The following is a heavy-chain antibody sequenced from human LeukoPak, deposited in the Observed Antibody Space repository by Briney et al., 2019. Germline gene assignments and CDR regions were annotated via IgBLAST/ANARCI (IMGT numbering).Heavy chain of an antibody. CDR2: INTDGSRT. J-gene: IGHJ4*02. V-gene: IGHV3-74*01. D-gene: IGHD3-16*01. CDR3: ARAGDYRFDY. Sequence: GGSLRLSCAASGFTFSSYWIHWVRQATGKGLVWVSRINTDGSRTTYADSVKGRFTISRDNAKNTVYLQMNSLGAEDTAVYYCARAGDYRFDYWGQGTLVTVSS. CDR1: GFTFSSYW.